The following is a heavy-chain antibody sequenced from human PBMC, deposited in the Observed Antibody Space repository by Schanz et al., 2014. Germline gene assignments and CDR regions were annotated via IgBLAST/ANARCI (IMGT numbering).Heavy chain of an antibody. Sequence: EEQLVESGGGLVQPGGSLRLSCAASGFSFGTYAMSWVRQAPGKGLLWVSSISGTGGDDTYYADSVKGRFTISRDNSKSTLFLQMNSLRVEDSAIYYCAKDISDTSGKDDYWGQGTLVTVSS. J-gene: IGHJ4*02. CDR2: ISGTGGDDT. CDR3: AKDISDTSGKDDY. D-gene: IGHD3-22*01. V-gene: IGHV3-23*04. CDR1: GFSFGTYA.